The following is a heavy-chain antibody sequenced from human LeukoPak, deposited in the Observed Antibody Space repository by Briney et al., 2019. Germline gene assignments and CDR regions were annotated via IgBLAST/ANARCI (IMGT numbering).Heavy chain of an antibody. D-gene: IGHD3-3*01. V-gene: IGHV1-69*01. Sequence: SVKVSCKASGGTLSSYAISGVRQAPGQGLEWMGGIIPIFGTANYAQKFQGRVTITADESTSTAYMELSSLRSEDTAVYYCARNPLERNWSGYQYYYMDVWGKGTTVTVSS. CDR2: IIPIFGTA. CDR1: GGTLSSYA. CDR3: ARNPLERNWSGYQYYYMDV. J-gene: IGHJ6*03.